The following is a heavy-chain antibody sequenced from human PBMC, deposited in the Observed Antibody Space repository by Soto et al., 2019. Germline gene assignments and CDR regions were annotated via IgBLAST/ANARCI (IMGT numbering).Heavy chain of an antibody. CDR3: GHRPQRGTTLDY. CDR2: IYWDDDR. V-gene: IGHV2-5*02. J-gene: IGHJ4*02. CDR1: GFSLSTSGVN. D-gene: IGHD7-27*01. Sequence: QITLKESGPTLVKPTQTLTLTCTFSGFSLSTSGVNVGWIRQPPGKALEWLALIYWDDDRLYTPSLKSRLTIXKXXSKNQVVLTMTNMDPVDTATYYCGHRPQRGTTLDYWGQGTLVTVSS.